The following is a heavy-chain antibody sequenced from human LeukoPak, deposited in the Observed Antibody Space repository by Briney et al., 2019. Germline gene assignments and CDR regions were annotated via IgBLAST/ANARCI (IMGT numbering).Heavy chain of an antibody. CDR2: ISAYNGNT. CDR1: GYTFTSYG. V-gene: IGHV1-18*01. CDR3: ARDPYDSSGYHCFDY. Sequence: ASVKVSCKASGYTFTSYGISRVRQAPGQGLEWMGWISAYNGNTNYAQKLQGRVTMTTDTSTSTAYMELRSLRSDDTAVYYCARDPYDSSGYHCFDYWGQGTLVTVSS. D-gene: IGHD3-22*01. J-gene: IGHJ4*02.